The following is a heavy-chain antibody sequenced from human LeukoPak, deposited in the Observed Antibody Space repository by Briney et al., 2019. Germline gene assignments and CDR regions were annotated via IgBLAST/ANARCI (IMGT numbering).Heavy chain of an antibody. D-gene: IGHD5-24*01. CDR2: IRYDGSNK. V-gene: IGHV3-30*02. CDR1: GFTFSSYG. CDR3: ARSRWLQLGDQFDY. Sequence: GGSLRLSCAASGFTFSSYGMHWVRQAPGKGLEWVAFIRYDGSNKYYADSVKGRFTISRDNSKNTLYLQMGSLRAEDMAVYYCARSRWLQLGDQFDYWGQGTLVTVSS. J-gene: IGHJ4*02.